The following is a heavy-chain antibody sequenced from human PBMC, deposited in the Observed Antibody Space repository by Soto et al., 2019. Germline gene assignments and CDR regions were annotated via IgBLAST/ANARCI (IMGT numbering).Heavy chain of an antibody. J-gene: IGHJ6*02. D-gene: IGHD6-6*01. Sequence: EVQLLESGGGLVQPGGSLRLSCAASGFTFSSYAMSWVRQAPGKGLEWVSAISGSGGSTYYADSVKGRFTISRDNSKNTLYLQMNSLRAEDTDVYYCAKAPDAARPYYYYGMDVWGQGTTVTVS. CDR3: AKAPDAARPYYYYGMDV. V-gene: IGHV3-23*01. CDR2: ISGSGGST. CDR1: GFTFSSYA.